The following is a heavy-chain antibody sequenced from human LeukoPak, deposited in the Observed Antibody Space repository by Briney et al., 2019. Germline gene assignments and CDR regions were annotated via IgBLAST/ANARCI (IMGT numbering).Heavy chain of an antibody. CDR2: ITKSGGST. Sequence: GGSLRLSCAVSGITFTTIDVSWVRLAPGKGLEWVSTITKSGGSTYYADSVKGRFTISRDNSRDTLYLEMHSLRAKDTAVYHCANVVGGYWGQGTLVTVSS. CDR3: ANVVGGY. CDR1: GITFTTID. V-gene: IGHV3-23*01. J-gene: IGHJ4*02. D-gene: IGHD2-21*01.